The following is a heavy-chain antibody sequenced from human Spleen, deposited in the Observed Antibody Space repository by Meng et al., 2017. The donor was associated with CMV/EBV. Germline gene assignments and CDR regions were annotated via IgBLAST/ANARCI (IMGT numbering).Heavy chain of an antibody. CDR2: VSYDGSSE. D-gene: IGHD5-12*01. Sequence: GFPFSSYSMHWVRQAPGRGLEWVALVSYDGSSEYYADSVKGQFTISRDNSRNTLYLQMNSLRVEDTAIYYCARDPSGGSGYDLSLRYWGQGTLVTVSS. J-gene: IGHJ4*02. CDR1: GFPFSSYS. CDR3: ARDPSGGSGYDLSLRY. V-gene: IGHV3-30-3*01.